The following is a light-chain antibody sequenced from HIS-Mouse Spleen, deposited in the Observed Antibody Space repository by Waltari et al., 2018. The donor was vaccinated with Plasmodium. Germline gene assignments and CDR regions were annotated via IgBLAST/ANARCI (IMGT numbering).Light chain of an antibody. V-gene: IGLV3-25*03. Sequence: SYELTQPPSVSVSPGQTARITCSGDALPKQYAYGYQQKPGQAPALVVYKDSDRPSGSPERFSGSSSGTTVTLTISGVQAEDEADYYCQSADSSGTYRVFGGGTKLTVL. CDR3: QSADSSGTYRV. CDR1: ALPKQY. J-gene: IGLJ2*01. CDR2: KDS.